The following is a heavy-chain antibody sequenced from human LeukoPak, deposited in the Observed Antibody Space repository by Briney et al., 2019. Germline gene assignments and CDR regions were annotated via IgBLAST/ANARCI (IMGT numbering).Heavy chain of an antibody. D-gene: IGHD1-26*01. J-gene: IGHJ4*02. CDR3: VSSESYGY. CDR2: ISSSGSII. V-gene: IGHV3-48*04. Sequence: GGSLRLSCAASGFTFSSYSMNWVRQAPGKGLEWVSYISSSGSIIYYADSVKGRFTISRDNAKNSLYLQMNSLRAEDTAVYYCVSSESYGYWGQGTLVAVSS. CDR1: GFTFSSYS.